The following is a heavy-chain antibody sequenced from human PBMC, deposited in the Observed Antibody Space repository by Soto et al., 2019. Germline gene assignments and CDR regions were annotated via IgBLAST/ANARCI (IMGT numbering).Heavy chain of an antibody. CDR2: TYYRSKWYN. D-gene: IGHD5-12*01. CDR1: GDSVSSNSAA. Sequence: SRTLSLTCAISGDSVSSNSAAWNWIRQSPSRGLEWLGRTYYRSKWYNDYAVSVKSRITINPDTSKNQFSLQLNSVTPEDTAVYYCARYVDIVATVPGYYYYGMDVWGQGTTVTVS. CDR3: ARYVDIVATVPGYYYYGMDV. V-gene: IGHV6-1*01. J-gene: IGHJ6*02.